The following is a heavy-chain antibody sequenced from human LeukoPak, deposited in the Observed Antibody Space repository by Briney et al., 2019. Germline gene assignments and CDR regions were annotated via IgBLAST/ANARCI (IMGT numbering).Heavy chain of an antibody. V-gene: IGHV6-1*01. J-gene: IGHJ4*02. CDR1: GDSFSSNSAA. D-gene: IGHD6-19*01. Sequence: SQTLSLTCGISGDSFSSNSAAWNWIRQSPSRGLEWLGGTYYRSKWYNDYATSLTGRITISPDTSKNQFSLQLNSVTPEDTAVYYCARESQGYNSGGYNGYLDRWGQGTLVTVSS. CDR3: ARESQGYNSGGYNGYLDR. CDR2: TYYRSKWYN.